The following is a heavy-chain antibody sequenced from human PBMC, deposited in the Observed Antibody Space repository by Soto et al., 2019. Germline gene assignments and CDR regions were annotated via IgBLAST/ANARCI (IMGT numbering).Heavy chain of an antibody. J-gene: IGHJ4*02. V-gene: IGHV3-33*01. CDR1: GFTFSSYG. D-gene: IGHD1-26*01. Sequence: PGGSLRLSCAASGFTFSSYGMHWVRQAPGKGLEWVAVIWYDGSNKYYADSVKGRFTISRDNSKNTLYLQMNSLRAEDTAVYYCARGLIRIVGALGPRGYFDYWGQGTLVTVSS. CDR2: IWYDGSNK. CDR3: ARGLIRIVGALGPRGYFDY.